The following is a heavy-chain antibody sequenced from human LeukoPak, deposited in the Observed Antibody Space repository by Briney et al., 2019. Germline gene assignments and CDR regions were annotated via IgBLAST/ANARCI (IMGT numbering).Heavy chain of an antibody. J-gene: IGHJ6*03. D-gene: IGHD3-3*01. CDR1: GFTFSSYW. Sequence: GGSLRLSCAASGFTFSSYWMSWVRQAPGKGLEWVANIKQDGSEKYYVDSVKGRFTISRDNAKNSLYLQMNSLRAEDTAVYYCARTGYYDFWSGSYYYMDVWGKGTTVTVSS. CDR2: IKQDGSEK. V-gene: IGHV3-7*01. CDR3: ARTGYYDFWSGSYYYMDV.